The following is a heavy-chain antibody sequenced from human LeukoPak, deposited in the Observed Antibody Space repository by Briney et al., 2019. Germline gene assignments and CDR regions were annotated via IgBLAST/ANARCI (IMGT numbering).Heavy chain of an antibody. V-gene: IGHV4-30-4*08. J-gene: IGHJ6*03. Sequence: SETLSLTCTVSGGSISSGDYYWSWIRQPPGKGLEWIGYIYYSGGTYYNPSLKSRVTISVDTSKNQFSLKLSSVTAADTAVYYCARRKAGYSYGLNYYYYYMDVWGKGTTVTVSS. CDR3: ARRKAGYSYGLNYYYYYMDV. D-gene: IGHD5-18*01. CDR2: IYYSGGT. CDR1: GGSISSGDYY.